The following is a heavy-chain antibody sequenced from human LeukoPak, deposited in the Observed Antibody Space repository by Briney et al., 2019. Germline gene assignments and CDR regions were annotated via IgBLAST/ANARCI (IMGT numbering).Heavy chain of an antibody. CDR3: ARDGYCTNGVCYRGPGFDY. CDR2: IYYSGGT. D-gene: IGHD2-8*01. J-gene: IGHJ4*02. V-gene: IGHV4-59*11. CDR1: GGSISSHY. Sequence: SETLSLTSTVSGGSISSHYWSWIRQPPGKGLEWIGYIYYSGGTNYNPSLKSRVTISVDTSKNQFSLKLSSVTAADTAVYYCARDGYCTNGVCYRGPGFDYWGQGTLVTVSS.